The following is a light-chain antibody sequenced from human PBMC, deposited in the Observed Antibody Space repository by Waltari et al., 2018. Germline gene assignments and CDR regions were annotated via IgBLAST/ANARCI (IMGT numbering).Light chain of an antibody. V-gene: IGKV3-20*01. CDR1: QSLTTSFSPY. J-gene: IGKJ2*01. CDR3: QQYRSSPTT. Sequence: VVLTQSPGTLSLSPGDRAILSCRASQSLTTSFSPYLAWYQQKPGQAPRLLIYDASSWATGTPDRFRGRGSGTYFPLTISQLEPEDFAVYYRQQYRSSPTTFGQGTKLEI. CDR2: DAS.